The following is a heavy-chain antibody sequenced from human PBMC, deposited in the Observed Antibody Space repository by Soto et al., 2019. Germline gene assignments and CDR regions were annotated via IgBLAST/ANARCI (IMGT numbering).Heavy chain of an antibody. Sequence: PSETLSLTCAVYGGSFSGYYWSRIRQPPGKGLEWIGEINHSGSTNYNPSLKSRVTISVDTSKNQFSLDLSSVTAADTAVYYCARAGSGSSSDWYFDYWGQGTLVTGSS. D-gene: IGHD3-10*01. CDR1: GGSFSGYY. J-gene: IGHJ4*02. V-gene: IGHV4-34*01. CDR2: INHSGST. CDR3: ARAGSGSSSDWYFDY.